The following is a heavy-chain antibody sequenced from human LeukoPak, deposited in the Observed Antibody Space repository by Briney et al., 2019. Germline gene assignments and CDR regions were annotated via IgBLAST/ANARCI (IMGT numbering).Heavy chain of an antibody. CDR1: GFTFSSYE. V-gene: IGHV3-48*03. J-gene: IGHJ4*02. Sequence: GGSLRLSCAASGFTFSSYEMNWVRQAPGKGLEWVSYISSSGSTIYYADSVKGRFTVSRDNAKNSLYLQMDSLRIEDSAVYYCVRRRDYGDHSHFDYWGQGTRVTVSS. CDR3: VRRRDYGDHSHFDY. D-gene: IGHD4-23*01. CDR2: ISSSGSTI.